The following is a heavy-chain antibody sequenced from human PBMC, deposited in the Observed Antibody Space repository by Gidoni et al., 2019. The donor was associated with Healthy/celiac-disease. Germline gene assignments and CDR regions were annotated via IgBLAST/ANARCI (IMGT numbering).Heavy chain of an antibody. J-gene: IGHJ4*02. D-gene: IGHD6-13*01. CDR1: GGSISSSSYY. CDR2: IYYSGST. Sequence: QLQLQESGPGLVKPSETLSLTCTVSGGSISSSSYYWGWIRQPPGKGLEWIGSIYYSGSTYYNPSLKSRVTISVDTSKNQFSLKLSSVTAADTAVYYCARLPSHVAAAGNAAPRWGQGTLVTVSS. V-gene: IGHV4-39*01. CDR3: ARLPSHVAAAGNAAPR.